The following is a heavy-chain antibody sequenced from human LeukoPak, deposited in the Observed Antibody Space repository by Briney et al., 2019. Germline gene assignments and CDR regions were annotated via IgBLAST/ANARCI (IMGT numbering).Heavy chain of an antibody. CDR3: ARDVRSLYYFDY. V-gene: IGHV3-30-3*01. CDR1: GFTFSSYA. Sequence: AGGSLRLSCAASGFTFSSYAMHWVRQAPGKGLEWVAVISYDGSNKYYADSVKGRFTISRDNSKNTLYLQMNSLRAEDTAVYYCARDVRSLYYFDYWGRGTLVTVSS. J-gene: IGHJ4*02. CDR2: ISYDGSNK.